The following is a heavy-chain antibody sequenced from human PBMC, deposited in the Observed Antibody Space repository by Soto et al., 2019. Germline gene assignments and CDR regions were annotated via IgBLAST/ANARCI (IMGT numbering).Heavy chain of an antibody. V-gene: IGHV3-23*01. CDR1: GFSFSNYA. D-gene: IGHD4-17*01. CDR3: ARDPNGDYIGAFDI. J-gene: IGHJ3*02. Sequence: EVQLLESVGGLVQPGGSLRLSCATSGFSFSNYAMTWVRQAPGRGLQWVSSIRGSGDYTKYADTVKGRFTMSRDNSKNTLYLQMSSLTDEDTAVYFCARDPNGDYIGAFDIWGQGIMVTVSS. CDR2: IRGSGDYT.